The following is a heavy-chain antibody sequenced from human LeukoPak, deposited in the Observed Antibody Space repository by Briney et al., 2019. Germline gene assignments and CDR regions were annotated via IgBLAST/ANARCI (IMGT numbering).Heavy chain of an antibody. CDR2: ILTDGSKK. J-gene: IGHJ4*02. D-gene: IGHD3-10*01. CDR1: GFTFSSYG. Sequence: GWSLRLSCAASGFTFSSYGMHWVRQAPGKGVEWVAVILTDGSKKYYAGSVKGRFTISRDNSKNTLYLQMNSLRAEDTAVYYCAKEVRGVIMVGYFDYWGQGTLVTVA. V-gene: IGHV3-30*18. CDR3: AKEVRGVIMVGYFDY.